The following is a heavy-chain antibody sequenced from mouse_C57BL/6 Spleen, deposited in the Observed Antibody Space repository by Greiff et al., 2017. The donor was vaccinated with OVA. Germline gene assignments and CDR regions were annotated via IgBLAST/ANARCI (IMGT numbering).Heavy chain of an antibody. Sequence: VQLQQPGAELVRPGSSVKLSCKASGYTFTSYWMDWVKQRPGQGLEWIGNIYPSDSETHYNQKFKDKATLTVDKSSSTAYMQLSSLTSEDSAVYYCARRDYYGSSSPAWFAYWGQGTLVTVSA. CDR1: GYTFTSYW. V-gene: IGHV1-61*01. CDR2: IYPSDSET. CDR3: ARRDYYGSSSPAWFAY. J-gene: IGHJ3*01. D-gene: IGHD1-1*01.